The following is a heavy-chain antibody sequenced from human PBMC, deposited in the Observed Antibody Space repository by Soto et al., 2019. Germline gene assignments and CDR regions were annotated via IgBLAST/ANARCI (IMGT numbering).Heavy chain of an antibody. CDR2: MNPNSGNT. D-gene: IGHD3-10*01. J-gene: IGHJ6*02. Sequence: ASVKVSCKASGYTFTSYDINWVRQATGQGLEWMGWMNPNSGNTGYAQKFQGRVTMTRNTSISTAYMEMSSLRSEDTAVYYCARGGVSGTARKRYYYYYYGMDVWGQGTTVTVSS. CDR1: GYTFTSYD. CDR3: ARGGVSGTARKRYYYYYYGMDV. V-gene: IGHV1-8*01.